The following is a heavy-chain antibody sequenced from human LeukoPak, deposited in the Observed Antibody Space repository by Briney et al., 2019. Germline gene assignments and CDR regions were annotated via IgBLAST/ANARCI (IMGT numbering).Heavy chain of an antibody. D-gene: IGHD1-14*01. Sequence: SEILSLTCAVYGGSFSGYYWSWIRQPPGKGLEWSGEINHSGSTNYNPSLKSRVTISVDTSKNQFSLKLSSVTAADTAVYYCAGAPVQGNQEPLDYWGQGTLVTVSS. CDR2: INHSGST. CDR1: GGSFSGYY. V-gene: IGHV4-34*01. J-gene: IGHJ4*02. CDR3: AGAPVQGNQEPLDY.